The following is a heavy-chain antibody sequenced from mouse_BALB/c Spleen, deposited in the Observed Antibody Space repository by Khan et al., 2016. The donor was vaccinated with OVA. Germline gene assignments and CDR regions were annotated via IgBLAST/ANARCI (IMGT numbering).Heavy chain of an antibody. CDR3: ARGGCGGFAF. CDR2: IFPGSVSI. CDR1: GYTFSSYW. J-gene: IGHJ3*01. Sequence: QVQLQQSGGDLMKPGASVKISCKATGYTFSSYWIEWVKQRPGHGLEWIGQIFPGSVSITYNEKFKGKATFTADTSSNTAYMQLSSLTSEEPAVYYCARGGCGGFAFWGQGTLVTVSA. V-gene: IGHV1-9*01.